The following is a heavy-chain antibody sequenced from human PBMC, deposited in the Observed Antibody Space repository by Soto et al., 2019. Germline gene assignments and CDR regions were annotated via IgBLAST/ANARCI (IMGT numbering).Heavy chain of an antibody. V-gene: IGHV5-51*01. J-gene: IGHJ6*02. CDR1: GYSFTSYW. CDR3: ARSDLGGSQAYVMAV. Sequence: GESLKISCKGSGYSFTSYWIGWVRQMPGKGLEWMGIIYPGDSDTRYSPSFQGQVTISADKSISTAYLQWSSLKASDTAMYYCARSDLGGSQAYVMAVWGQGTTVTVSS. CDR2: IYPGDSDT.